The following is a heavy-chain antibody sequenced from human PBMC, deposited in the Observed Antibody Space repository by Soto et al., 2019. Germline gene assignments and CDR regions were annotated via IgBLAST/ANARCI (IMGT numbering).Heavy chain of an antibody. CDR3: ARGYSYAGGLFDY. CDR1: GGTFSSYA. V-gene: IGHV1-69*13. D-gene: IGHD5-18*01. Sequence: SVKVSCKASGGTFSSYAISWVRQAPGQGLEWMGGIIPIFGTANYAQKFQGRVTITADESTSTAYMELSSLRSEDTAVYYCARGYSYAGGLFDYCGQGPLVTVSS. J-gene: IGHJ4*02. CDR2: IIPIFGTA.